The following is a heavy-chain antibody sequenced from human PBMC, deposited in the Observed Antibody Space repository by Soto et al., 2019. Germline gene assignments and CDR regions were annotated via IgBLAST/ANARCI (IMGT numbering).Heavy chain of an antibody. CDR3: ATDYRDGYNIPFDY. D-gene: IGHD5-12*01. J-gene: IGHJ4*02. Sequence: ASVKVSCKVSGYTLNELSMHWVRQAPGKGLEWMGGVDPEVGETIYAQKFQGRVTITEDTSTGTAYMELSSLRSDDTAVYYCATDYRDGYNIPFDYWGQGTLVTVSS. CDR2: VDPEVGET. V-gene: IGHV1-24*01. CDR1: GYTLNELS.